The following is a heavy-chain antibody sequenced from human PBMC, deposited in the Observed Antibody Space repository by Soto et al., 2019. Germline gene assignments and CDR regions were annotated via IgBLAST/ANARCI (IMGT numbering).Heavy chain of an antibody. Sequence: EVQLLESGGGLVQPGGSLRLSCAASGFTFSSYAMSWVRQAPGKGLEWVSAISGSGGSTYYADSVKGRFTISRDNSKNTLYLQMNSXRAEDTAVYYCAXXXXXXXYYYGSGSYAFDIWGQGTMVTVSS. D-gene: IGHD3-10*01. V-gene: IGHV3-23*01. J-gene: IGHJ3*02. CDR1: GFTFSSYA. CDR3: AXXXXXXXYYYGSGSYAFDI. CDR2: ISGSGGST.